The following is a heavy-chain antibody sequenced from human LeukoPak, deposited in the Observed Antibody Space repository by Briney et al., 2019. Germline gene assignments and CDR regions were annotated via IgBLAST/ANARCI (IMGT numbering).Heavy chain of an antibody. CDR3: ARYNAGSLDF. CDR2: IYPGDSQS. V-gene: IGHV5-51*01. CDR1: EYIFSTNW. Sequence: GESLKISCKAYEYIFSTNWIGWVRQMPGKGLEWMGLIYPGDSQSKYSPSFQGHVTFSADTSRNTAYLQWNSLKASDTAMYYCARYNAGSLDFWGQGTMIYVSS. D-gene: IGHD3-10*01. J-gene: IGHJ4*02.